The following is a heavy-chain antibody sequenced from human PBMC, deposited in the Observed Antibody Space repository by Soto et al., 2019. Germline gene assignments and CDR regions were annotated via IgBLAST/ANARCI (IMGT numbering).Heavy chain of an antibody. D-gene: IGHD3-9*01. J-gene: IGHJ6*02. V-gene: IGHV3-23*01. Sequence: LRLSCAASGFTFSSYAMSWVRQAPGKGLEWVSAISGSGGSTYYADSVKGRFTISRDDSKNTLYLQMNSLRAEDTAVYYCAKDRLRYFPSHGMDVWGQGTTVTVSS. CDR1: GFTFSSYA. CDR2: ISGSGGST. CDR3: AKDRLRYFPSHGMDV.